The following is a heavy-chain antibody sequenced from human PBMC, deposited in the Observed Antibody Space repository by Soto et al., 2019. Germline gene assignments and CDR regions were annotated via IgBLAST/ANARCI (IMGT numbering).Heavy chain of an antibody. J-gene: IGHJ5*02. Sequence: ASVKVSCKASGYTFTGYYMHWVRQAPGQGLEWMGWINPNSGGTNYAQKFQGWVTMTRDTSISTAYMELSRLRSDDTAVYYCARAAQGVLMVYNWFDPWGQGTLVTVSS. D-gene: IGHD2-8*01. CDR1: GYTFTGYY. CDR3: ARAAQGVLMVYNWFDP. CDR2: INPNSGGT. V-gene: IGHV1-2*04.